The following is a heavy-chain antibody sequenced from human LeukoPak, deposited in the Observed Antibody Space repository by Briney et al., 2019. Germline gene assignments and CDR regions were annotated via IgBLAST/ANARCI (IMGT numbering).Heavy chain of an antibody. V-gene: IGHV4-34*01. CDR1: GGSISSYY. J-gene: IGHJ6*02. CDR2: INHSGST. CDR3: ARVAKARSYYYGMDV. Sequence: PSETLSLTCTVSGGSISSYYWSWIRQPPGKGLEWIGEINHSGSTNYNPSLKSRVTISVDTSKNQFSLKLSSVTAADTAVYYCARVAKARSYYYGMDVWGQGTTVTVSS. D-gene: IGHD4/OR15-4a*01.